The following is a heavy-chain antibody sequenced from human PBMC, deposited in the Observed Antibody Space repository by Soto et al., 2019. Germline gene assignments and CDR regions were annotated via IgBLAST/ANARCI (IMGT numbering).Heavy chain of an antibody. CDR2: IYYSGST. CDR1: GGSISSRSYY. D-gene: IGHD3-3*01. CDR3: ARHFAQARTSHLGMDV. Sequence: PSETLSLTCTVSGGSISSRSYYWGWIRQPPGKGLEWIGSIYYSGSTYYNPSLKSRVTISVDTSKNQFSLKLSSVTAADTAVYYCARHFAQARTSHLGMDVWGQGTTVTVSS. V-gene: IGHV4-39*01. J-gene: IGHJ6*02.